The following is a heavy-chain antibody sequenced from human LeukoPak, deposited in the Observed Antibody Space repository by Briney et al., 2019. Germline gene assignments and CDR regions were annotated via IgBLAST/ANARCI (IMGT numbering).Heavy chain of an antibody. CDR2: ISSSSSAI. V-gene: IGHV3-48*02. J-gene: IGHJ3*02. CDR1: GFTFSNYN. CDR3: ARDRYCGGDCSDAFDI. D-gene: IGHD2-21*02. Sequence: GGSLRLSCAASGFTFSNYNMNWVRQVPGKGLEWVSYISSSSSAIYYTHSVRGRFTISRDNAKASLYLQMNSLRDEDTAVYYCARDRYCGGDCSDAFDIWGRGTTVAVSS.